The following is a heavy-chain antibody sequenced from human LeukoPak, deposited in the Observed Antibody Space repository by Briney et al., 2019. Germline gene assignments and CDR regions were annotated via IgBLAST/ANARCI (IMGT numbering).Heavy chain of an antibody. CDR1: GGSISSYY. CDR2: IYTSGST. V-gene: IGHV4-4*07. Sequence: SETLSLTCTVSGGSISSYYWSWIRQPAGKGLEWIRRIYTSGSTNYNPSLKSRVTMSVDTSKNQFSLKLSSVTAADTAVYYCARAPYYYDSSGYYRTYYFDYWGQGTLVTVSS. D-gene: IGHD3-22*01. J-gene: IGHJ4*02. CDR3: ARAPYYYDSSGYYRTYYFDY.